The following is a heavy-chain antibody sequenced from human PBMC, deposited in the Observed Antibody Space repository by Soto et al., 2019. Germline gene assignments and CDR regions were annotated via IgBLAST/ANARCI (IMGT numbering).Heavy chain of an antibody. CDR1: GFTVSSNY. D-gene: IGHD3-3*01. CDR3: ARGNGDFWSGYRYFDL. V-gene: IGHV3-53*04. CDR2: IYSGGST. Sequence: EVQLVESGGGLVQPGGSLRLSCAASGFTVSSNYMSWVRQAPGKGLEWVSVIYSGGSTYYADSVKGRFTISRHNSKNTLYLQVNSLRAEDTAVYYCARGNGDFWSGYRYFDLWGRGTLVTVSS. J-gene: IGHJ2*01.